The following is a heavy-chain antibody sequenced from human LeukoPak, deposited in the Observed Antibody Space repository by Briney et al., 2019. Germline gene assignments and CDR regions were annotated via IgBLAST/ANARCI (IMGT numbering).Heavy chain of an antibody. CDR2: IYTSGST. Sequence: SETLSLTCTVSGGSISSYYWSWIRQPAGKGLEWIGRIYTSGSTNYNPSLKSRVIMSVDTSKNQFSLKLSSVTAADTAVYYCARDAYYYDSSRLYYYYYMDVWGKGTTVTISS. CDR1: GGSISSYY. D-gene: IGHD3-22*01. V-gene: IGHV4-4*07. J-gene: IGHJ6*03. CDR3: ARDAYYYDSSRLYYYYYMDV.